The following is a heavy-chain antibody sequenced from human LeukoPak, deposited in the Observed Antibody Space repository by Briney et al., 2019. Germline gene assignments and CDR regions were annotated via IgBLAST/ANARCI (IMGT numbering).Heavy chain of an antibody. CDR3: ARLAVGFSADY. D-gene: IGHD6-19*01. V-gene: IGHV4-34*01. J-gene: IGHJ4*02. CDR1: GESFSGYY. Sequence: WETLSLTCAVYGESFSGYYWSWIRQPPGKGLEWSGEINHSGSTKYNPFLKSRVTISIDTSKNQFSLKLSSVTAADTAVYYCARLAVGFSADYWGQGTLVTVSS. CDR2: INHSGST.